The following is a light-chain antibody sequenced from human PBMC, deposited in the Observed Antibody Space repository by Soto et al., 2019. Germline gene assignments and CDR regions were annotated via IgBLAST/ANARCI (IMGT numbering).Light chain of an antibody. Sequence: IVLTQSPGTLSLSPGERATLSCRASQSVSSSYLAWYQQTPGQAPRLLIYGASSRATGIPDRFSGSGSGTDFTITISRLEPEDFAVYYCQQYGSSTFTFGPGTKVDIK. CDR1: QSVSSSY. CDR2: GAS. J-gene: IGKJ3*01. CDR3: QQYGSSTFT. V-gene: IGKV3-20*01.